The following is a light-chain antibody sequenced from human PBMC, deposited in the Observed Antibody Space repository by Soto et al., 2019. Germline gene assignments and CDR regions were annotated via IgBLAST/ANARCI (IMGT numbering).Light chain of an antibody. CDR1: QSVSSTY. CDR2: GAS. J-gene: IGKJ1*01. Sequence: EIVLTQSPGTLSLSPGERATLSCRASQSVSSTYLAWYQQKPGQAPRLLIYGASSRATGIPARFSGNGSGTDFALTISRLEPADFAVYYCQQYDNSRTWTFGQGTKVDIK. CDR3: QQYDNSRTWT. V-gene: IGKV3-20*01.